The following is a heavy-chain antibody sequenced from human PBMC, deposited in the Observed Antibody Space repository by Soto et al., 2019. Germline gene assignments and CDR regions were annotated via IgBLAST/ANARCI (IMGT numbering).Heavy chain of an antibody. CDR1: GFTFSSYA. CDR2: ISGSGGST. J-gene: IGHJ4*02. CDR3: AKKFTPLDYGDYYFDY. Sequence: EVQLLESGGGLVQPGGSLRLSCAASGFTFSSYAMSWVRQAPGKGLEWVSAISGSGGSTYYADSVKGRFNISRDNSKNSLDLQTNTLRADDTAVYYCAKKFTPLDYGDYYFDYWGQGSLVTVSS. V-gene: IGHV3-23*01. D-gene: IGHD4-17*01.